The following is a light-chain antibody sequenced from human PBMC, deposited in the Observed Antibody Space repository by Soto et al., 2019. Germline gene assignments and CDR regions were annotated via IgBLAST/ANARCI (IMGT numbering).Light chain of an antibody. CDR3: QAWDSNRTV. J-gene: IGLJ2*01. CDR1: KLGDKY. V-gene: IGLV3-1*01. CDR2: QDS. Sequence: SYELTQPPSVSVSPGQTASITCSGDKLGDKYACWYQQKPGQSPVLVIYQDSKRPSGIPERFSGSNSGNTATLTISGTQAMDEADYYCQAWDSNRTVFGGGTKVTVL.